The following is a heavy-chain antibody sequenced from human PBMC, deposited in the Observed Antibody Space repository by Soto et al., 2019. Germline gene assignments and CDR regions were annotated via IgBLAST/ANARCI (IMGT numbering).Heavy chain of an antibody. CDR3: ARSVRSARDRTTRGPDV. J-gene: IGHJ6*02. CDR1: DGSISSGGYY. V-gene: IGHV4-31*03. Sequence: QVQLQESGPGLVKPSQTLSLTCTVSDGSISSGGYYWSWIRQHPGKGLEWIGYIYYSGSTYYNPSLKSRVTISVDTSKNQFSLKLSSVTAADTAVYYCARSVRSARDRTTRGPDVWGQGTTVTVSS. CDR2: IYYSGST. D-gene: IGHD1-1*01.